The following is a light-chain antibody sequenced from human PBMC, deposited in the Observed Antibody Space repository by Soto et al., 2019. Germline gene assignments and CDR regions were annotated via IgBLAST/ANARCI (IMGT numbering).Light chain of an antibody. CDR3: QLSNSSPPT. Sequence: DIQMTQSPSALPASVGDRATITCRASQSITNYLNWYPHKTGQXXNXXIYAASTLQAGVPSRFRDTLSGTDGTLSISSLQPEDGATYFGQLSNSSPPTFGEGTNVDI. CDR2: AAS. CDR1: QSITNY. V-gene: IGKV1-39*01. J-gene: IGKJ4*01.